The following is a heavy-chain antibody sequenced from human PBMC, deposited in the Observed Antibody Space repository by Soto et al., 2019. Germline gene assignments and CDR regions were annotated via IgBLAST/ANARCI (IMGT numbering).Heavy chain of an antibody. CDR1: GFTFRNYG. CDR3: VKDDYGAS. J-gene: IGHJ4*02. CDR2: ISSDGNNE. V-gene: IGHV3-30*18. Sequence: QVQLVESGGGVVQPGRSLRLSCAASGFTFRNYGMHWVRQAPGKGLEWVAVISSDGNNENYVEPVRGRFAISRDNSKNTLYLQINSLTADDTAVYYCVKDDYGASWGQGTLVTVSS.